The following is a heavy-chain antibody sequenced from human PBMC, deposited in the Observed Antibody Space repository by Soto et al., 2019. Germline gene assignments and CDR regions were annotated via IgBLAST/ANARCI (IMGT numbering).Heavy chain of an antibody. D-gene: IGHD3-22*01. J-gene: IGHJ4*02. CDR3: ARHAVHSSGPSAY. CDR2: IYYSGST. V-gene: IGHV4-39*01. Sequence: SETLSLTCTVSGGSISSSSYYWGWIRQPPGKGLEWIGSIYYSGSTYYNPSLKSRVTTSVDTSKNQFSLKLSSVTAADTAVYYCARHAVHSSGPSAYWGQGTLVTVSS. CDR1: GGSISSSSYY.